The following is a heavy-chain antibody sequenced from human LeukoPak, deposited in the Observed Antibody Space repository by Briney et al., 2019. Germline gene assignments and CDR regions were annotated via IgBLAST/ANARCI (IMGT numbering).Heavy chain of an antibody. CDR1: GVSINTYY. CDR3: ARGRGPDYDYYYMDV. V-gene: IGHV4-4*07. CDR2: IYTSGNT. Sequence: SETLSLTCTVPGVSINTYYWSWIRQPPGKGLEWIGRIYTSGNTKYNPSLKSRVTMSVDTSKNQFSLKLTSVTAADTAVYYCARGRGPDYDYYYMDVWGKGTTVTVSS. J-gene: IGHJ6*03.